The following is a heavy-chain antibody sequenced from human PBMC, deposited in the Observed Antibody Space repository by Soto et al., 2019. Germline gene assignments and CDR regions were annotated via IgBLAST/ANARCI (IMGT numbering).Heavy chain of an antibody. CDR2: IIPIFGTA. V-gene: IGHV1-69*13. CDR3: ARVPGYGRYYYYYGMDV. J-gene: IGHJ6*02. Sequence: SVKVSRKASGCTFSSYAISWVRQAPGQGLEWMGGIIPIFGTANYAQKFQGRVTITADESTSTAYMELSSLRSEDTAVYYCARVPGYGRYYYYYGMDVWGQGTTVTVSS. CDR1: GCTFSSYA. D-gene: IGHD5-12*01.